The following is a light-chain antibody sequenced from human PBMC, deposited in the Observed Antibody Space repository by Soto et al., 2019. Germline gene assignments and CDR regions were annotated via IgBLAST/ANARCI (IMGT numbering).Light chain of an antibody. J-gene: IGKJ1*01. CDR1: DNIGPW. CDR2: KAS. V-gene: IGKV1-5*03. CDR3: QHYNSYSRT. Sequence: DIQMPQSPSSLGASIGDRVAITFRASDNIGPWVAWYQQKPGKAPKLLIYKASTLETGAPSRFAGSGSGTGFTLTITRLQPDDFATYYCQHYNSYSRTFGQGTKVDIK.